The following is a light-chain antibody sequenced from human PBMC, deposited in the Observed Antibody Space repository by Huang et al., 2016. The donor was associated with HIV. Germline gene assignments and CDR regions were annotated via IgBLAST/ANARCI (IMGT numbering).Light chain of an antibody. Sequence: EIVMTQSPATLSVSPGERATHSCRASQSVSSNLAWYQKNPGQAPRLLIYGASTRATGIPARFGGSGSGTEFTLTISSLQSEDFAVYYCQQYNNWGTFGQGTKLEIK. CDR3: QQYNNWGT. CDR2: GAS. V-gene: IGKV3-15*01. CDR1: QSVSSN. J-gene: IGKJ2*02.